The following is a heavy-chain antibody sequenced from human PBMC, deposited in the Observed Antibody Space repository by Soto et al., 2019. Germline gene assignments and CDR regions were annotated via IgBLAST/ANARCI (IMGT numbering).Heavy chain of an antibody. CDR3: AFPATADFDY. D-gene: IGHD6-13*01. CDR2: IYHSGTT. CDR1: GGSISSTNW. V-gene: IGHV4-4*02. J-gene: IGHJ4*02. Sequence: QVQLQESGPGLVKPSGTLSLTCAVSGGSISSTNWWTWVRQSPGRGLEWIGEIYHSGTTNYSRSLKGRVNIAVDMSTNHLSLTLISVTAADTAVYYCAFPATADFDYWGKGIRVTVSS.